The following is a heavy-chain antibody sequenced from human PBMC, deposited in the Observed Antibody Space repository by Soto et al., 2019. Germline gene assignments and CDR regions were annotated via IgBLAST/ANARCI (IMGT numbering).Heavy chain of an antibody. J-gene: IGHJ4*02. CDR1: GFSVRNYH. Sequence: QLVQSGGGLVQPGGSLRLSCAASGFSVRNYHMSWVRQATGKGLERVSHITRGVDRTYYADSVKGRFTISRDNSKNTMYLQLDSLRVADTAVYFCARVEYSGSYYAFWGQGTLVTVSS. V-gene: IGHV3-23*04. CDR3: ARVEYSGSYYAF. CDR2: ITRGVDRT. D-gene: IGHD3-10*01.